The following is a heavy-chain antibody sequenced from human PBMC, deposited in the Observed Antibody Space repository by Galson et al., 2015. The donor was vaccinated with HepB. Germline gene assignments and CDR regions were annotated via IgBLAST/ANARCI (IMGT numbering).Heavy chain of an antibody. D-gene: IGHD2-15*01. CDR2: ISSSSSYT. CDR1: GFTFSDYY. Sequence: SLRLSCAASGFTFSDYYMSWIRQAPGKGLEWVSYISSSSSYTNYADSVKGRFTISRDNAKNSLYLQMNSLRAEDTAVYYRVRVGEGYCGGGSCYSDYFDYWGQGTLVTVSS. CDR3: VRVGEGYCGGGSCYSDYFDY. V-gene: IGHV3-11*05. J-gene: IGHJ4*02.